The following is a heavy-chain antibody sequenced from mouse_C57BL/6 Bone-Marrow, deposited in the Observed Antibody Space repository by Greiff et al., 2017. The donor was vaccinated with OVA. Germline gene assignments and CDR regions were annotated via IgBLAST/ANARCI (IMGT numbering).Heavy chain of an antibody. CDR2: INSDGGST. J-gene: IGHJ2*01. V-gene: IGHV5-2*01. CDR1: EYEFPSHD. CDR3: ARHGMVTVFDY. D-gene: IGHD2-2*01. Sequence: DVKLVESGGGLVQPGESLKLSCESNEYEFPSHDMSWVRKTPEKSLELVAAINSDGGSTYYPDPMERRFIISRDNTKKALYLQMSSLRSEDTALYYCARHGMVTVFDYWGQGTTLTVSS.